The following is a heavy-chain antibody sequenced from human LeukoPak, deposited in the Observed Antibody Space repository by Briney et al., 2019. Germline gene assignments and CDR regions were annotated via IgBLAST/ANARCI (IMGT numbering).Heavy chain of an antibody. V-gene: IGHV4-61*01. D-gene: IGHD1-1*01. Sequence: SETLSLTCTVSGGSVSSGSYYWSWIQQPPGKGLEWIGYIYYSGSTNYNPSLKSRVTISVDTSKNQFSLKLSSVTAADTAVYCCARDRYNWNDVMGDYYYYGMDVWGKGTTVTVSS. J-gene: IGHJ6*04. CDR2: IYYSGST. CDR1: GGSVSSGSYY. CDR3: ARDRYNWNDVMGDYYYYGMDV.